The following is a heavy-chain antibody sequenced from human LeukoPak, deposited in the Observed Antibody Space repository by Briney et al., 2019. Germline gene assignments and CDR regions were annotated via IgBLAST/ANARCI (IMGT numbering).Heavy chain of an antibody. CDR3: AKAGGRYCSSATCNRYDY. V-gene: IGHV3-23*01. D-gene: IGHD2-2*02. CDR1: GFTFTNYA. J-gene: IGHJ4*02. Sequence: RPGGSLRLSCAASGFTFTNYAMSWVRQAPGKGLEWVSTISGSGDSTYYADPVKVRFTMSRDNSKNTLYLQMNSLRADDTAVYHCAKAGGRYCSSATCNRYDYWGQGALVIVSS. CDR2: ISGSGDST.